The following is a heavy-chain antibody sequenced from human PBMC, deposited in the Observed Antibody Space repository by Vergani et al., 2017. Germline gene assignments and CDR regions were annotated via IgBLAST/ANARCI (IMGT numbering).Heavy chain of an antibody. V-gene: IGHV4-61*02. CDR2: IYTSGST. J-gene: IGHJ6*02. CDR1: GGSISSGPYS. D-gene: IGHD3-9*01. Sequence: QVQLQESGPGLVKPSQTLSLTCSVSGGSISSGPYSWNWIRQPAGRGLEWIGRIYTSGSTDYNPSLQSRVTLSVDTSKNQFSLKLRSVTAADTAVYFCARVMYRDEASTGYRLEGMDIWGQGTTVTISS. CDR3: ARVMYRDEASTGYRLEGMDI.